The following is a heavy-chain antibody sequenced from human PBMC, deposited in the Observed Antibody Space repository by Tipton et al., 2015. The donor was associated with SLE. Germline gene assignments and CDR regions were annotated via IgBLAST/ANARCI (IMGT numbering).Heavy chain of an antibody. J-gene: IGHJ3*02. CDR1: GGSIRSYY. D-gene: IGHD3-16*01. V-gene: IGHV4-59*01. CDR3: ARGDLFSDYVWGTLRGAFDI. Sequence: LRLSCTVSGGSIRSYYWSWIRQPPGKRLEWIGYIDYTRGMKYHPSLESRVTISLDTSKNQFSLKLSSVTAADTALYYCARGDLFSDYVWGTLRGAFDIWGQGTMVTVSS. CDR2: IDYTRGM.